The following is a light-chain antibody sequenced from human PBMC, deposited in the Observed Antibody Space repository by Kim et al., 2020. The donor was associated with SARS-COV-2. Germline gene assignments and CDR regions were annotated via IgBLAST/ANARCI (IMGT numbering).Light chain of an antibody. Sequence: PGQSITISCTGTSSDVGAYKYVSWYQQHPGKAPKLMIYDVSYRPSGVSNRFSGSKSGNTASLTISGLQAEDEADYYCSSYTSSNTNVFGTGTKVTVL. V-gene: IGLV2-14*03. J-gene: IGLJ1*01. CDR1: SSDVGAYKY. CDR2: DVS. CDR3: SSYTSSNTNV.